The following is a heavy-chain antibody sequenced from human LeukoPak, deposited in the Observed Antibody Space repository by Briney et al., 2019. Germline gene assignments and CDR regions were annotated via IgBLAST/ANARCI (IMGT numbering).Heavy chain of an antibody. J-gene: IGHJ4*02. V-gene: IGHV4-34*01. Sequence: SETLSLTCAVYGGSFSGYYWSWIRQPPGKGLEWIGEINHSGSTNYNPSLKSRVTISVDTSKNQFSLKLSSVTAADTAVYYCAREVAGDIDYWGQGTLVTVSS. CDR2: INHSGST. D-gene: IGHD1-1*01. CDR3: AREVAGDIDY. CDR1: GGSFSGYY.